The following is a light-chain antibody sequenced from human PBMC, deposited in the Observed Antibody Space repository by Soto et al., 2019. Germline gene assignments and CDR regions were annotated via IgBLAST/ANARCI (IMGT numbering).Light chain of an antibody. CDR2: GAS. V-gene: IGKV3-20*01. CDR1: QSVSSSY. J-gene: IGKJ1*01. Sequence: EIVLTQSPGTLSLSPGERATLSCRASQSVSSSYLAWYQQKPGQAPRLLIYGASSRATGIPDRFSGSGSRTDFTLTISRLEPEEFAVYYWQQYGSAPRWEFGQGTKVEIK. CDR3: QQYGSAPRWE.